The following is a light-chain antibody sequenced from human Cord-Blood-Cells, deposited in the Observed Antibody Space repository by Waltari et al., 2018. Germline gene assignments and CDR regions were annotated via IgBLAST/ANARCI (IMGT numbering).Light chain of an antibody. CDR3: NSRDSSGNHWV. CDR2: VKN. J-gene: IGLJ3*02. Sequence: SSELTQDPAVSVALGQTVRITCQGASLRSSYASRYQQKPGQAPLLFILVKNNRPAGIPDRFSGSSSGNTASLTITGAQAEDEADYYCNSRDSSGNHWVFGGGTKLTVL. V-gene: IGLV3-19*01. CDR1: SLRSSY.